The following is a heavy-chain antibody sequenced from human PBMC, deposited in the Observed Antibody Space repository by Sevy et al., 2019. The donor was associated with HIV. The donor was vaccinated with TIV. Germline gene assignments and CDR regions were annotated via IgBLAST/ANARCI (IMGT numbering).Heavy chain of an antibody. J-gene: IGHJ4*02. D-gene: IGHD2-2*01. CDR2: TSARDSST. CDR3: ARAPDPSCRSTRCYYFDY. Sequence: GGSLRLSCVASGFTFSSYAVSWVRQAPGTGLEWVAATSARDSSTYHADSVRGRFTISRDNSKNTLYLQMNSLRAEDTAVYYCARAPDPSCRSTRCYYFDYWGQGTLVTVSS. CDR1: GFTFSSYA. V-gene: IGHV3-23*01.